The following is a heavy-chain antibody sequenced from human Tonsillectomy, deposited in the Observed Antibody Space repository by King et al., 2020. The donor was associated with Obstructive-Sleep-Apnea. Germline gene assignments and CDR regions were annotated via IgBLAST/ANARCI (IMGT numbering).Heavy chain of an antibody. J-gene: IGHJ4*02. CDR3: ARESTPFGESGPRRSTYFDY. D-gene: IGHD3-10*01. Sequence: VQLVESGGGVVQPGRSLRLSCAASGFTFSSYGMHWVRQAPGKGLEWVAVIWYDGSNKYYADSVKGRFTISRENSKNTLYLQMNSLRAEDTAVYYCARESTPFGESGPRRSTYFDYWGQGTLVTVSS. CDR1: GFTFSSYG. V-gene: IGHV3-33*01. CDR2: IWYDGSNK.